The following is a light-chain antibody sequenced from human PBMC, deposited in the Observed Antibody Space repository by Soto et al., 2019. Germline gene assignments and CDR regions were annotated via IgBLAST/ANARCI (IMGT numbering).Light chain of an antibody. CDR1: QSISSW. J-gene: IGKJ1*01. CDR3: QQYTSYSRT. Sequence: DIQMTQSPSTLSASVGDRVTITYRASQSISSWLAWYQQKPGKVPKLLIYDVSNLESGVPSRFSGSGSGTEFTLSISSLQPDDFATYYCQQYTSYSRTFGQGTKVEIK. V-gene: IGKV1-5*01. CDR2: DVS.